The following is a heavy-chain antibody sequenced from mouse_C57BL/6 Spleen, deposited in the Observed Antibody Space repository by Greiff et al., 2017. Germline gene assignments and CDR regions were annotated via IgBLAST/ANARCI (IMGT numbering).Heavy chain of an antibody. Sequence: VKLMESGAELVRPGTSVKVSCKASGYAFTNYLIEWVKQRPGQGLEWIGVINPGSGGTNYNEKFKGKATLTADKSSSTTYMQLSSLTSEDSAVYFCARSRDPLFGYWGQGTLVTVSA. J-gene: IGHJ3*01. CDR2: INPGSGGT. V-gene: IGHV1-54*01. CDR3: ARSRDPLFGY. D-gene: IGHD3-3*01. CDR1: GYAFTNYL.